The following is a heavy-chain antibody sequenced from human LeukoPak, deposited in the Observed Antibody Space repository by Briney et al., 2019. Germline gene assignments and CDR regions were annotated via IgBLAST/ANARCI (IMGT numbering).Heavy chain of an antibody. J-gene: IGHJ4*02. Sequence: SETLSLTCAVSGGSISSYYWSWIRQPPGKGLEWIGYIYYSGSTNYNPSLKSRVTISLDTPRNQFSLKLSSVTAADTAVYYCARDSSGASCYDYWGQGTLVTVSS. CDR2: IYYSGST. V-gene: IGHV4-59*01. CDR3: ARDSSGASCYDY. D-gene: IGHD3-22*01. CDR1: GGSISSYY.